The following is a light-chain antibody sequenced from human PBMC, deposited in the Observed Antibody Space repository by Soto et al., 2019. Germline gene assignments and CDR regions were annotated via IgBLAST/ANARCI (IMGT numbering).Light chain of an antibody. V-gene: IGKV1-5*01. CDR1: QSISIW. CDR3: QQYNSYWT. Sequence: DIQMIHSPSTLSASLGDRVTITFRASQSISIWLAWYQQKPGKAPKLLIYDASSLESGVPSRFSGSGSGTEFTLTISSLQPDDFATYYCQQYNSYWTFGQGTKVDIK. CDR2: DAS. J-gene: IGKJ1*01.